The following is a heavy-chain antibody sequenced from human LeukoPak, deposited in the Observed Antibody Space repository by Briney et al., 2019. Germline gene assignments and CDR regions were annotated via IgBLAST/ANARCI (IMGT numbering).Heavy chain of an antibody. CDR1: GFTFSNFW. CDR3: ATNVGYGSGNGGGN. J-gene: IGHJ4*02. D-gene: IGHD3-10*01. Sequence: GGSLRLSCIGSGFTFSNFWMSWVRQAPGKGLEWVANIKQDGSEKFYVDSVKGRFTISRDNAKNTPYLQMNDLRAADSAEYYCATNVGYGSGNGGGNWGQGTVVIVSS. CDR2: IKQDGSEK. V-gene: IGHV3-7*01.